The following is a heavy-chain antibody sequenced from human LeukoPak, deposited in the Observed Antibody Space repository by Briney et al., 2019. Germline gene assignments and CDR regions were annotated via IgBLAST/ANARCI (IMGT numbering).Heavy chain of an antibody. CDR2: MSSNGKSR. CDR1: GFTFNNYA. J-gene: IGHJ6*02. Sequence: PGGSLRLSCAASGFTFNNYAMHWVRQAPGKGLEWVTIMSSNGKSRFYANSVRGRFTVSRDSSNNTLYLQMNGLSATDTAVYYCARGKAYYYGMDVWGQGTTVIVSS. CDR3: ARGKAYYYGMDV. V-gene: IGHV3-30*01.